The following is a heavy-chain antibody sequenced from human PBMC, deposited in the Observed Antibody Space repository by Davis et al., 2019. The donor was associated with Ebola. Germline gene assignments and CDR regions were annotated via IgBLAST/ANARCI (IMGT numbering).Heavy chain of an antibody. D-gene: IGHD7-27*01. V-gene: IGHV4-34*01. Sequence: PGGSLRLSCAVYGGSFSGYYWTWIRQSPGKGLEWIGQINHSGVTTYNPSLKSRVTISVDTSNHQFSLRMSSVTAADTAVYYCASPQPSNGGFYYYNMDVWGQGTTVTVSS. CDR1: GGSFSGYY. CDR3: ASPQPSNGGFYYYNMDV. J-gene: IGHJ6*02. CDR2: INHSGVT.